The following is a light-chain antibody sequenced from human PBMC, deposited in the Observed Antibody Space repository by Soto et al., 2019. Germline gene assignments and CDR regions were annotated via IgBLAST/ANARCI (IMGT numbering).Light chain of an antibody. CDR1: QSIANS. J-gene: IGKJ5*01. CDR3: QHYDSLPIT. Sequence: EIVLTQSPGTLSLSPGERASLSCRASQSIANSLAWYQQKPGQAPRLLIFGASNRATGIPDRFSGSGSGTEFTLTISSLQSEDFAVFYCQHYDSLPITFGQGTRL. CDR2: GAS. V-gene: IGKV3-20*01.